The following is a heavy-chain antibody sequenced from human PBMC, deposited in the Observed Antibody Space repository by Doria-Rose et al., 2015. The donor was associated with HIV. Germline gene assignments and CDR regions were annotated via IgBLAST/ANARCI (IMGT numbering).Heavy chain of an antibody. CDR1: GASLSSRGYY. CDR3: ARMGSYRELDY. CDR2: TYYTGTS. J-gene: IGHJ4*02. Sequence: GASLSSRGYYWNWIRQVPGPGLESLGYTYYTGTSDYSPSLKSRLNMAVDTSKNQFSLKLSFVTVADTAVYYCARMGSYRELDYWGQGARGIVSA. V-gene: IGHV4-31*02. D-gene: IGHD3-3*01.